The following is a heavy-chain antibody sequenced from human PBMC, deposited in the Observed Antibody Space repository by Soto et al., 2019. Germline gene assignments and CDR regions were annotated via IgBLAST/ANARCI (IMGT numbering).Heavy chain of an antibody. CDR2: IRGKANSYAT. V-gene: IGHV3-73*01. CDR1: GFTFRGSA. D-gene: IGHD3-9*01. Sequence: GGSLRLSFEASGFTFRGSALHWAPRASGKGPKRVGRIRGKANSYATAYAASVKGRFTISRDDSKNTAYLQMNSLKTEDTAVYYCTRLTVSNYDILTGTYYYGMDVWGQGTTVTVSS. CDR3: TRLTVSNYDILTGTYYYGMDV. J-gene: IGHJ6*02.